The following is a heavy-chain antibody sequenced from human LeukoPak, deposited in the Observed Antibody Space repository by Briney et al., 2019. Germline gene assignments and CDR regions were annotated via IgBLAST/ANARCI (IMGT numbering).Heavy chain of an antibody. Sequence: ASVKVSCKASGYTFTSYDINWVRQATGQGLEWMGWMNPNSGNTGYAQKFQGRVTMTRNTSISTAYMELSSLRSEDTAAYYCARRGTAMVTYYYYYYYMDVWGKGTTVTISS. CDR2: MNPNSGNT. V-gene: IGHV1-8*01. J-gene: IGHJ6*03. CDR1: GYTFTSYD. D-gene: IGHD5-18*01. CDR3: ARRGTAMVTYYYYYYYMDV.